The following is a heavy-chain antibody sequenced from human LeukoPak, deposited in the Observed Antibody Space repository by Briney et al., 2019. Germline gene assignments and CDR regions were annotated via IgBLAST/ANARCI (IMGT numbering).Heavy chain of an antibody. CDR2: ISSSSSTI. Sequence: GGSLRLSCAASGFIFSRYSMNWVRQAPGKGLEWVSYISSSSSTIYYADSVKGRFTISRDNAKNSLYLQMNSLRAEDTAVYYCARDAQTTAMEKETFYYFDYWGQGTLVTVSS. D-gene: IGHD5-18*01. J-gene: IGHJ4*02. CDR1: GFIFSRYS. CDR3: ARDAQTTAMEKETFYYFDY. V-gene: IGHV3-48*04.